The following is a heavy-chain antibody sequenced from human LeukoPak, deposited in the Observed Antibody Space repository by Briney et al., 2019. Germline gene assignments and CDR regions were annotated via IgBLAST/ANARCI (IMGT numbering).Heavy chain of an antibody. V-gene: IGHV1-2*02. CDR2: INPNSGGT. CDR1: GYTFTGYY. D-gene: IGHD3-10*01. Sequence: ASVKVSCKASGYTFTGYYMHWVRQAPGQGLEWMGWINPNSGGTNYAQKFQGRVTMTRDTSISTAYVELSRLRSDDTAVYYCATHGTDHPRVRYYYYYYYMDVWGKGTTVTVSS. J-gene: IGHJ6*03. CDR3: ATHGTDHPRVRYYYYYYYMDV.